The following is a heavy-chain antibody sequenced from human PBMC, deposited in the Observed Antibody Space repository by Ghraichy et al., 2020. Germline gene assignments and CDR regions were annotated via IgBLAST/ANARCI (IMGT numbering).Heavy chain of an antibody. D-gene: IGHD3-10*01. Sequence: SETLSLTCAVSGGSISSGGYSWSWIRQPPGKGLEWIGYIYHSGSTYYNPSLKSRVTISVDRSKNQFSLKLSSVTAADTAVYYCARERVVVRGVIITGGHFDYWGQGTLVTVSS. CDR3: ARERVVVRGVIITGGHFDY. J-gene: IGHJ4*02. V-gene: IGHV4-30-2*01. CDR2: IYHSGST. CDR1: GGSISSGGYS.